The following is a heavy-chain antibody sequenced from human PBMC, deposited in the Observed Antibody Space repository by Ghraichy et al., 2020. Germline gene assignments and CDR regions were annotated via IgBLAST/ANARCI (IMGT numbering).Heavy chain of an antibody. J-gene: IGHJ4*02. D-gene: IGHD6-13*01. CDR3: ATQGVAAARNFDY. V-gene: IGHV3-23*01. Sequence: GGSLRLSCAASGFTFNNYAMNWVRQAPGKGLEWVSTISGSGTTYYADSVKGRFTISRDNSKNTLYLQMNSLRAEDTAVYYCATQGVAAARNFDYWGQGTLVTVSS. CDR2: ISGSGTT. CDR1: GFTFNNYA.